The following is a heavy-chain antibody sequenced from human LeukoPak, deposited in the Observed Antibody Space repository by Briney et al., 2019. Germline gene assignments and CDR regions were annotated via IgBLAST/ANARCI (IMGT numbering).Heavy chain of an antibody. CDR2: ISGSGGST. CDR3: ANRSPVRGLNGIDY. Sequence: GGSLRLSCAASGFTFSSYAMSWVRQAPGKGLEWVSAISGSGGSTYYADSVKGRFTISRDNSKNTLYLQMNSLRAEDTAVYYCANRSPVRGLNGIDYWGQGTLVTVSS. CDR1: GFTFSSYA. J-gene: IGHJ4*02. D-gene: IGHD3-10*01. V-gene: IGHV3-23*01.